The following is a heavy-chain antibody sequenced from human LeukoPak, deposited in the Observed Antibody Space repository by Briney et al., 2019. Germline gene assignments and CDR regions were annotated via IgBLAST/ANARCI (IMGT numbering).Heavy chain of an antibody. V-gene: IGHV4-31*03. D-gene: IGHD4-17*01. CDR3: ARDPNGDYVGAFDM. Sequence: SETLSLTCTVSGGSISSGGYYWSWIRQHPGKGLEWIGYIYYSGSTYYNPSLKSRVTISVDTSKNQFSLKLSSVTAVDTAVYYCARDPNGDYVGAFDMWGPGTMVTVSS. CDR2: IYYSGST. J-gene: IGHJ3*02. CDR1: GGSISSGGYY.